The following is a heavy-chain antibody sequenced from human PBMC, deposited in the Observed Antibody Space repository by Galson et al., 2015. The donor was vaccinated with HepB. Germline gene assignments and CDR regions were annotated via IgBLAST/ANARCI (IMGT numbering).Heavy chain of an antibody. J-gene: IGHJ6*03. CDR3: ARGFQHGSVYYYYYMDV. CDR1: GDSVSSYSAA. Sequence: CAISGDSVSSYSAAWHWIRQSPSRGLEWLGRTYYRSTWYNDYAVSVKSRMTINSDTSKKQFSLKLTSVTAADTAVYYCARGFQHGSVYYYYYMDVWGKGTTVTVSS. V-gene: IGHV6-1*01. D-gene: IGHD6-25*01. CDR2: TYYRSTWYN.